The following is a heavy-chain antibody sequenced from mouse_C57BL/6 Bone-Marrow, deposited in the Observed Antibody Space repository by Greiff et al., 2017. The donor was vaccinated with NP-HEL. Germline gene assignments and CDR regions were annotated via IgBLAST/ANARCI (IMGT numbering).Heavy chain of an antibody. CDR3: ARSPPQFITTGDY. J-gene: IGHJ2*01. CDR2: FYPGSGNT. Sequence: QVQLQQSGAELVRPGASVKLSCKASGYTFTDYYINWVNRRLGRGLGWIARFYPGSGNTYYNEKFKGKATLTAEKSSSTAYMQLSSLTSEDSAVYFCARSPPQFITTGDYWGQGTTLTVSS. CDR1: GYTFTDYY. V-gene: IGHV1-76*01. D-gene: IGHD1-1*01.